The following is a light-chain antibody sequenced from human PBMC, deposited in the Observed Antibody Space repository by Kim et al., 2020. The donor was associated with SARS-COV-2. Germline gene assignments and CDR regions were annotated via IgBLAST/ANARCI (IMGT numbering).Light chain of an antibody. V-gene: IGKV1-5*03. CDR2: KAS. J-gene: IGKJ1*01. CDR3: QQYNSNSPRT. Sequence: SVGDRVTITCRASQSVSSCLAWYQQKPGKAPKLLIYKASSLESGVPSRFSGRGSGTEFTLTINSLQPDDFATYYCQQYNSNSPRTFGQGTKVDIK. CDR1: QSVSSC.